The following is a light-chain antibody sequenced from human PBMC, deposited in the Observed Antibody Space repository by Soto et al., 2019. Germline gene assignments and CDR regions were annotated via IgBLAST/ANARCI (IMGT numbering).Light chain of an antibody. CDR2: KAS. CDR3: QQTSSTPQT. CDR1: QSISSW. Sequence: DIQMTQSPSTLSASVGERVNITYRASQSISSWLAWYQQKPGKAPKIMIYKASSLESGVPSRFSGSGSGTEFTLTISSLQPEDVATYYCQQTSSTPQTLGGGTKVDI. V-gene: IGKV1-5*03. J-gene: IGKJ4*01.